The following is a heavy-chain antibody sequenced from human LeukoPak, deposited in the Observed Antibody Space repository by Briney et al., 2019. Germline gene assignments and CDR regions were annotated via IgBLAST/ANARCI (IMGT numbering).Heavy chain of an antibody. CDR3: ARDPSIAAAGDDY. Sequence: GGSLRLSCAASGFTVSTNCMTWVRQAPGKGLEWVSVIYSGGSTYYADSVKGRFTISRDNSKNTLYLQMNSLRAEDTAVYYCARDPSIAAAGDDYWGQGTLVTVSS. D-gene: IGHD6-13*01. J-gene: IGHJ4*02. CDR1: GFTVSTNC. V-gene: IGHV3-66*01. CDR2: IYSGGST.